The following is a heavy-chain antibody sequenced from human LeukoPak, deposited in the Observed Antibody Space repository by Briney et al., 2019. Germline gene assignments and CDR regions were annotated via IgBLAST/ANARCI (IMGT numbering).Heavy chain of an antibody. CDR1: GGSISSGDYY. Sequence: SQTLSLTCTVSGGSISSGDYYWSWIRQPPGKGLEWIGYIYYSGSTYYNPSLKSRVTISVDTSKNQFSLKLSSVTAADTAVYHCARDSYGSGSYWLFDYWGQGTLVTVSS. V-gene: IGHV4-30-4*01. D-gene: IGHD3-10*01. CDR3: ARDSYGSGSYWLFDY. CDR2: IYYSGST. J-gene: IGHJ4*02.